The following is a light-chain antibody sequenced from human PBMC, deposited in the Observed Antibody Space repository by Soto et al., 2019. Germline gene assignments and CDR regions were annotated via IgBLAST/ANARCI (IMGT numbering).Light chain of an antibody. CDR2: DNN. Sequence: QSVLTQPPSVSAASGQKVSISCSGSDSNTGNNFVSWFQQLPGTAPKLLIYDNNRRPSGIPDRFSASKSGTSATLDISGLQTGDEADYYCGTWDRSLSIYVFGSGTKLTVL. CDR3: GTWDRSLSIYV. J-gene: IGLJ1*01. CDR1: DSNTGNNF. V-gene: IGLV1-51*01.